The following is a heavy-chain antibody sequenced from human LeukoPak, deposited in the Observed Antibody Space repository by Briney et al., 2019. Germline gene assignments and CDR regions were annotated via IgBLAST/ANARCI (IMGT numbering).Heavy chain of an antibody. J-gene: IGHJ5*02. CDR2: IGGRGGST. Sequence: GRSLRLSCAASGFRFSDFTMTWVRQAPGKGPDWVSAIGGRGGSTYYADSLGGRFTISRDNSKDMVYLQMNSLKVEDTATYYCGKEGGAWGQGTKVTVSS. V-gene: IGHV3-23*01. CDR3: GKEGGA. D-gene: IGHD3-16*01. CDR1: GFRFSDFT.